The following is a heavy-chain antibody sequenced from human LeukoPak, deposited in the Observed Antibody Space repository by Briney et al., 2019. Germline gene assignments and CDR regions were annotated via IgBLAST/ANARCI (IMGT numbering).Heavy chain of an antibody. CDR1: GYSFTSYW. Sequence: GESLKISCKGSGYSFTSYWIGWGRQMPGKGLEWMGIIYPGDSDTRYSPSFQGQVTISADKSISTAYLQWSSLKASDTAMYYCASFYDSSGYYPPFDYWGQGTLVTVSS. CDR3: ASFYDSSGYYPPFDY. CDR2: IYPGDSDT. J-gene: IGHJ4*02. V-gene: IGHV5-51*01. D-gene: IGHD3-22*01.